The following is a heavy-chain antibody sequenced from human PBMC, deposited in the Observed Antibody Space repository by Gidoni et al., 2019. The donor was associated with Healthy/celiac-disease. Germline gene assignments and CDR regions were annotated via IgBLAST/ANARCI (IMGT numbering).Heavy chain of an antibody. V-gene: IGHV3-21*01. J-gene: IGHJ6*02. Sequence: EVQLVESGGGLVKPGGSLRLSCAAAGFTFSSYSMNGVRQAPGKGLEWVSSISSSSSYIYYADSVKGRFTISRDDAKNSLYLQMNSLRAEDTAVYYCARAEFTQWLVEYYYGMDVWGQGTTVTVSS. D-gene: IGHD6-19*01. CDR2: ISSSSSYI. CDR3: ARAEFTQWLVEYYYGMDV. CDR1: GFTFSSYS.